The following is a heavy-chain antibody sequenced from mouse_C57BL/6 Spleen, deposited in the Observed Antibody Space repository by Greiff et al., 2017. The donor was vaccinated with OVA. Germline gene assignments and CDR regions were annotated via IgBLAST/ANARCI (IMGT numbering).Heavy chain of an antibody. V-gene: IGHV1-78*01. CDR2: IYPRDGST. CDR3: ARPPYDYDGGYYFDY. D-gene: IGHD2-4*01. J-gene: IGHJ2*01. Sequence: QVQLKESDAELVKPGASVKISCKVSGYTFTDHTIHWMKQRPEQGLEWIGYIYPRDGSTKYNEKFKGKATLTADKSSSTAYMQLNSLTSEDSAVYFCARPPYDYDGGYYFDYWGQGTTLTVSS. CDR1: GYTFTDHT.